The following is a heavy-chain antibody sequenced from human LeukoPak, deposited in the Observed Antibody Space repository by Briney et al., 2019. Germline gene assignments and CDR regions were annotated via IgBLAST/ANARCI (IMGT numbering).Heavy chain of an antibody. D-gene: IGHD2-21*02. Sequence: GGSLRLSCSASGFTFSGYGMNGVRPPPGKGLDWLAIIWYDGSKTHYADSVKGRFTISRDNSENTLYLQMNDLRADDTAVYYCAKSNGDYKKGFDYWGQGTLVTVSS. V-gene: IGHV3-33*06. CDR3: AKSNGDYKKGFDY. J-gene: IGHJ4*02. CDR1: GFTFSGYG. CDR2: IWYDGSKT.